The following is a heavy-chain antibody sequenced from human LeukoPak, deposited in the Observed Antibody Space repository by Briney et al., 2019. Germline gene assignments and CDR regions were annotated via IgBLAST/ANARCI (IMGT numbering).Heavy chain of an antibody. J-gene: IGHJ4*02. CDR3: ARVTGSIDY. D-gene: IGHD1-26*01. V-gene: IGHV1-8*01. CDR2: MNPKSGNT. CDR1: GYTFTSYD. Sequence: GASVTVSCKASGYTFTSYDINWVRQATGQGLEWMGWMNPKSGNTGYAQKFQGRVTMTRDTSISTACMELGSLRSEDTAVYYCARVTGSIDYWGQGTLVTVSS.